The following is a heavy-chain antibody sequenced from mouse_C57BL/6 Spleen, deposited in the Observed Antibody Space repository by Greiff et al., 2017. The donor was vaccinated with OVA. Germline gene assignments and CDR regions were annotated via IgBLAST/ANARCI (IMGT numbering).Heavy chain of an antibody. V-gene: IGHV14-2*01. J-gene: IGHJ2*01. CDR2: IDPGGGET. CDR1: GFNIKDYY. Sequence: EVQLQQSGAELVKPGASVKLSCTASGFNIKDYYMHWVKQRTEQGLEWIGRIDPGGGETKYAPKFKGKATITADTSSNTAYLQLSSLTSEDTAVYYCARATVVRGYFDYWGQGTTLTVSS. CDR3: ARATVVRGYFDY. D-gene: IGHD1-1*01.